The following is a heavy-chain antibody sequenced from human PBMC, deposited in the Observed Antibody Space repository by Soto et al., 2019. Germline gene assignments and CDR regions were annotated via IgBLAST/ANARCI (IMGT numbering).Heavy chain of an antibody. J-gene: IGHJ4*02. CDR2: ISPHNGNT. Sequence: QVRLVQSGAEVMKPGASVKVSCKASGYTFTSYGISWVRQAPGQGLEWMGWISPHNGNTNYAQEFQGRVTMTIDTSTRTVNMELRSLRSDDTAVYYCAREYCSRTSCYGVDYWGQGTRVTVSS. D-gene: IGHD2-2*01. CDR1: GYTFTSYG. V-gene: IGHV1-18*01. CDR3: AREYCSRTSCYGVDY.